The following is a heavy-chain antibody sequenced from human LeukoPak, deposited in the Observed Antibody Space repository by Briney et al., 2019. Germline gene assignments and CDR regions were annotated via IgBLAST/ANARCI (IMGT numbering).Heavy chain of an antibody. CDR2: IYFSGNT. Sequence: SERLSLTCTVSGVSIRSTSYYWGWIRQPPGKGLEWIGSIYFSGNTYYNPSLKTRVTISIDTSKNQFSLKLTSVTAADTAIFYCASGYFVHTFDFWGQGTLGTVSS. D-gene: IGHD2-2*03. V-gene: IGHV4-39*01. J-gene: IGHJ4*02. CDR3: ASGYFVHTFDF. CDR1: GVSIRSTSYY.